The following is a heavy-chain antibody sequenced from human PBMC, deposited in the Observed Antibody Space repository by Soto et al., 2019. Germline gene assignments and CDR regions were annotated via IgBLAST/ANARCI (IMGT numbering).Heavy chain of an antibody. Sequence: QVQLVQSGAEVKKTGSSVKVSCKTSGGTFSTFGISWVRQAPGQGLEWMGGIIPFFGTAEYSQKFEDRITITADESTTTVYMDLISLTSEDTAIYYCARTAPMDAGDKYYYDFWGQGALVTVSS. D-gene: IGHD3-16*01. J-gene: IGHJ4*02. CDR2: IIPFFGTA. CDR1: GGTFSTFG. CDR3: ARTAPMDAGDKYYYDF. V-gene: IGHV1-69*01.